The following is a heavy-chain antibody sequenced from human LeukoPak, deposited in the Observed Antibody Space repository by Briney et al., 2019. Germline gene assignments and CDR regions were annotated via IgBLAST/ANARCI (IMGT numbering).Heavy chain of an antibody. CDR3: WLYSSSWAADFDY. J-gene: IGHJ4*02. Sequence: SETLSLTCTVHGGSFSGYYWSWIRQPPGKGLEWIGEINHSGSTNYNPSLKSRVTISVDTSKNQFSLKLSSVTAADTAVYYCWLYSSSWAADFDYWGQGTLVTVSS. CDR1: GGSFSGYY. D-gene: IGHD6-13*01. V-gene: IGHV4-34*01. CDR2: INHSGST.